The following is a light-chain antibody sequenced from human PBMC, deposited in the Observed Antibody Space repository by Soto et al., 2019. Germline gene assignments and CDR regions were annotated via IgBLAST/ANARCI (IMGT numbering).Light chain of an antibody. V-gene: IGKV3-20*01. CDR2: ATS. Sequence: EIVLTQSPGTLSLSPGERATLSCRASQSVSSSCLAWYQQKPGQAPRLLIYATSNRATGIPDRFSGSGSGADFTLTISSLEPEDFAVYYCQQYGNSPVFTFGPGTKVDIK. J-gene: IGKJ3*01. CDR1: QSVSSSC. CDR3: QQYGNSPVFT.